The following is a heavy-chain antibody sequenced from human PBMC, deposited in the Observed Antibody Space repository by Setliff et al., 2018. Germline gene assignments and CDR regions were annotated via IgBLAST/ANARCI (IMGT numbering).Heavy chain of an antibody. D-gene: IGHD2-15*01. V-gene: IGHV4-31*03. CDR2: ISYSGRT. J-gene: IGHJ4*02. Sequence: KASETLSLTCTVSGASISTDPYFWTWIRQHPVKGLEWIGYISYSGRTSYNPSLYSRITVSLDRSKNQFSLQLTSVTAADTAMYYCARVAYPNGGSCRYFDNWGQGTLVTVSS. CDR1: GASISTDPYF. CDR3: ARVAYPNGGSCRYFDN.